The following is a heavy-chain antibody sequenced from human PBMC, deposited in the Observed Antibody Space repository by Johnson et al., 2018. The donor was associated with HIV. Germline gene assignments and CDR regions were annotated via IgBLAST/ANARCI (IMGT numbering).Heavy chain of an antibody. D-gene: IGHD1-26*01. CDR2: LQFDGSHK. J-gene: IGHJ3*02. CDR1: GFTFSNYG. Sequence: QVQLVESGGGVVQPGRSLRLSCKASGFTFSNYGIHWVRQAPGKGLEWVTFLQFDGSHKYSADFVKGRFTISRDNAKTSVYLQMNSLRAEDPAVYYCARDTLAWGLLPPIGAFDIWGQGTMVTVSS. CDR3: ARDTLAWGLLPPIGAFDI. V-gene: IGHV3-33*01.